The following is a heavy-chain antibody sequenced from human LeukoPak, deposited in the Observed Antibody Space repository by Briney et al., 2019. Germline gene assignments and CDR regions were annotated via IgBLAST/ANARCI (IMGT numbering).Heavy chain of an antibody. CDR2: ISAYNGNT. Sequence: GASVTVSSKPSLYTHTTYGISWVRQAPGQGREWMGWISAYNGNTNYAQKLQGRVTITTDTSTSTAYIELRSLRYDDTAAYYCARDGRVAAAGTADWFDPWGQGTLVTVSS. D-gene: IGHD6-13*01. CDR3: ARDGRVAAAGTADWFDP. J-gene: IGHJ5*02. V-gene: IGHV1-18*01. CDR1: LYTHTTYG.